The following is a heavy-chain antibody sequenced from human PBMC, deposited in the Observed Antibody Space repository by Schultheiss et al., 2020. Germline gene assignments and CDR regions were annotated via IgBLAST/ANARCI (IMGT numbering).Heavy chain of an antibody. CDR3: ARDHDYGTNWFDP. CDR2: INHSGST. D-gene: IGHD4-17*01. J-gene: IGHJ5*02. V-gene: IGHV4-39*07. Sequence: SETLSLTCTVSGGSISSGDYYWSWIRQPPGKGLEWIGEINHSGSTNYNPSLKSRVTISVDTSKNQFSLKLSSVTAADTAVYYCARDHDYGTNWFDPWGQGNLGTVSS. CDR1: GGSISSGDYY.